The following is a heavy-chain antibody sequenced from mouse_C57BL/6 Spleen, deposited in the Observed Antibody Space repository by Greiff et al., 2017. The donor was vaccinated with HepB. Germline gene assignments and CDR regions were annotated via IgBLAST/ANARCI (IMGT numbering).Heavy chain of an antibody. CDR3: ATYYSGSSSWFAY. CDR1: GYAFSSSW. J-gene: IGHJ3*01. CDR2: IYPGDGDT. D-gene: IGHD1-1*01. V-gene: IGHV1-82*01. Sequence: VQLQQSGPELVKPGASVKISCKASGYAFSSSWMNWVKQRPGKGLEWIGRIYPGDGDTNYNGKFKGKATLTADKSSSTAYMQLSSLTSEDSAVYFCATYYSGSSSWFAYWGQGTLVTVSA.